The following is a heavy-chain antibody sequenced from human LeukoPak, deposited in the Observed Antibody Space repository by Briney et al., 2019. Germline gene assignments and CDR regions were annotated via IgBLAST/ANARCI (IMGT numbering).Heavy chain of an antibody. Sequence: SETLSLTCAVYGGSFSGYYWSWIRQPPGKGLEWIGEINHSGSTNYNPSLKSRVTISVDTSKNQFSLKLSSVTAADTAVYYCARAGTYDFWSGYYRRRFDPWGQGTLVTVSS. J-gene: IGHJ5*02. CDR2: INHSGST. CDR1: GGSFSGYY. CDR3: ARAGTYDFWSGYYRRRFDP. V-gene: IGHV4-34*01. D-gene: IGHD3-3*01.